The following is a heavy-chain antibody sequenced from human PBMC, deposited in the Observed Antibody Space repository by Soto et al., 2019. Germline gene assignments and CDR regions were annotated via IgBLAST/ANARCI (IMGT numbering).Heavy chain of an antibody. V-gene: IGHV1-18*04. Sequence: QVPLVQSGAEVKKPGASVKVSCKASGYTFSSNGVSWVRQAPGQGLEWMGWISTFNGNAHYAQKFQGRVTMTTETSTNTAYMELRSLSSDDTAVYYCARLNGYSSGWYDYWGQGTLVTVSS. CDR1: GYTFSSNG. D-gene: IGHD6-19*01. CDR3: ARLNGYSSGWYDY. J-gene: IGHJ4*02. CDR2: ISTFNGNA.